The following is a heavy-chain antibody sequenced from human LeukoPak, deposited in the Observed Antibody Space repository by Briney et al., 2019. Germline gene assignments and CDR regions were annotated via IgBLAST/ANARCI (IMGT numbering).Heavy chain of an antibody. CDR3: AKVLEQLVPDY. D-gene: IGHD6-6*01. J-gene: IGHJ4*02. CDR2: ISSSSSYI. V-gene: IGHV3-21*01. CDR1: GFTFSSHS. Sequence: GGSLRLSCAASGFTFSSHSMNWVRQAPGKGLEWVSSISSSSSYIYYADSVKGRFTISRDNAKNSLYLQMNSLRAEDTAVYYCAKVLEQLVPDYWGQGTLVTVSS.